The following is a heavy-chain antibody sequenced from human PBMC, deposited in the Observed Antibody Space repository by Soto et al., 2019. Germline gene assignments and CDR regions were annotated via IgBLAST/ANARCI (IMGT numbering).Heavy chain of an antibody. D-gene: IGHD2-15*01. V-gene: IGHV1-3*05. CDR1: GYAFTSYA. Sequence: QVQLVQSGAEEKKPGASVKVSCKASGYAFTSYAMHWVRQAPGQRLEWMGWINAGNGNTKYSQKFQGRVTITRDTSASTAYMELSSLRSEDTAVYYCARGVAPYYFDYWGQGTLVTVSS. CDR2: INAGNGNT. J-gene: IGHJ4*02. CDR3: ARGVAPYYFDY.